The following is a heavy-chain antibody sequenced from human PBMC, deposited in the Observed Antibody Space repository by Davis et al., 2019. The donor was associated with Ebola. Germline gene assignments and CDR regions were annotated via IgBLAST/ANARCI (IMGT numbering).Heavy chain of an antibody. CDR2: LLPISGQV. CDR3: ARGVAQAAYWYFDL. J-gene: IGHJ2*01. D-gene: IGHD3-3*01. Sequence: SVKVSCKASGGTFSSYTISWVRQAPGQGLEWMGGLLPISGQVKYAQKFQGRVTIIADESTSTAYMELSSLRSDDTAVYYCARGVAQAAYWYFDLWGRGTLVTVSS. V-gene: IGHV1-69*13. CDR1: GGTFSSYT.